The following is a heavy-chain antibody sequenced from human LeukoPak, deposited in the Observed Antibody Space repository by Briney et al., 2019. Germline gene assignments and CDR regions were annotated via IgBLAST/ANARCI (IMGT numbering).Heavy chain of an antibody. CDR2: INQDESKK. V-gene: IGHV3-7*01. CDR1: GFTFSNDW. D-gene: IGHD2-2*01. J-gene: IGHJ4*02. CDR3: ARDHAYRADY. Sequence: GGSLRPSCAASGFTFSNDWMCWVRQAPGKGLEWVANINQDESKKYYADSVKGRFTISRDNAKNSLYLQMGSLTAEDTAIYYCARDHAYRADYWGQGTLVTVSS.